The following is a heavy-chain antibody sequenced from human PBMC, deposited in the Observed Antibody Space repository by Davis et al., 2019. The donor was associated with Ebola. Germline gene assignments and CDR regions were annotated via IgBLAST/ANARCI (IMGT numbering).Heavy chain of an antibody. D-gene: IGHD3-16*01. CDR3: ARDRRKRGREDYFDY. Sequence: AASVKVSCKASGYIFTTYYIHGVRQAPGQGLEWMGIINPSGGSTSYAQKFQGRVTMTRDTSTSTVYMELSSLRSEDTAVYYCARDRRKRGREDYFDYWGQGTLVTVSS. J-gene: IGHJ4*02. V-gene: IGHV1-46*01. CDR2: INPSGGST. CDR1: GYIFTTYY.